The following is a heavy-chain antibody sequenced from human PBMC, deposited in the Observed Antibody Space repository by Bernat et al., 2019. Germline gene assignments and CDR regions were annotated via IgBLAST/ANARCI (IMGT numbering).Heavy chain of an antibody. CDR1: GFTFGDYA. D-gene: IGHD5-12*01. CDR2: IRRKRYGGTT. J-gene: IGHJ4*02. CDR3: TRDVRGFDFNY. V-gene: IGHV3-49*04. Sequence: EVQLVESGGGLVQPGRSLRLSCTASGFTFGDYAVNWVRQAPGKGLEWVGLIRRKRYGGTTEDAASVRGRFSISRDESKSIAYLQMNGLKSEDTAVYYCTRDVRGFDFNYWGQGTLVTVSS.